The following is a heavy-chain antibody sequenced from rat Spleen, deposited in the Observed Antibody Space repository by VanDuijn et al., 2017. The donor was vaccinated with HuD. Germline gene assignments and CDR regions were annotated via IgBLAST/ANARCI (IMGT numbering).Heavy chain of an antibody. Sequence: QVQLRQSGTELAKPGSSVKISCKASGYTFTSYYISWVKQTTGQDLEYIGYINTGSGAINYNEKFKGKATLTVDKSSSTAFMQLSSLTPDDSAVYYCARYGAMGGDHWGQGVMVTVSS. CDR3: ARYGAMGGDH. J-gene: IGHJ2*01. CDR2: INTGSGAI. D-gene: IGHD4-1*01. CDR1: GYTFTSYY. V-gene: IGHV1-43*01.